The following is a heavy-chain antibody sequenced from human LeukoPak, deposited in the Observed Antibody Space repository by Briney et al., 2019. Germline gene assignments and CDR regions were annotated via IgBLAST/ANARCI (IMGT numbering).Heavy chain of an antibody. CDR1: GYTFTVYH. CDR2: INPNSGGT. CDR3: ARDVSRHGYNYEDY. Sequence: ASVKVSCKASGYTFTVYHIHWVRQAPGQGLEWLGRINPNSGGTNYAQKFQDRVTMTRNTSITTAYPELRSLRSDDTAVYYCARDVSRHGYNYEDYWGQGTLVTVSS. D-gene: IGHD5-24*01. J-gene: IGHJ4*02. V-gene: IGHV1-2*06.